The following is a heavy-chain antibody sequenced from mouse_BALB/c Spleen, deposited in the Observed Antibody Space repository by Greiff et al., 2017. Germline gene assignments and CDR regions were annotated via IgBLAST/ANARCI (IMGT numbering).Heavy chain of an antibody. D-gene: IGHD1-1*01. CDR1: GYTFSSYW. CDR2: ILPGSGST. V-gene: IGHV1-9*01. Sequence: VQLKQSGAELMKPGASVKISCKATGYTFSSYWIEWVKQRPGHGLEWIGEILPGSGSTNYNEKFKGKATFTADTSSNTAYMQLSSLTSEDSAVYYCARGGYGSRRGFAYWGQGTLVTVSA. CDR3: ARGGYGSRRGFAY. J-gene: IGHJ3*01.